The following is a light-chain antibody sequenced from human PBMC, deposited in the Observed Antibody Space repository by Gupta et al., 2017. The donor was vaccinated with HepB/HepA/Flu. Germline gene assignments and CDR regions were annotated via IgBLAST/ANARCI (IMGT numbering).Light chain of an antibody. Sequence: SSELTQHPAVSVALGQTVRITCQGDSLRSNYVSWYQQKPGQAPVVVIYGENNRPSGIPDRFSGSNSGYTASLTITGAQAEDEADYYCHSRDSSAIVVFGGGTKLTVL. CDR3: HSRDSSAIVV. V-gene: IGLV3-19*01. CDR1: SLRSNY. J-gene: IGLJ2*01. CDR2: GEN.